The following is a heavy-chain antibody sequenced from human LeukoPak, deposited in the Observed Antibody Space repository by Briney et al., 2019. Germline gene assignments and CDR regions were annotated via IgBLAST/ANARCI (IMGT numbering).Heavy chain of an antibody. CDR1: GGSFSGYY. J-gene: IGHJ4*02. CDR2: IYYSGST. Sequence: SETLSLTCAVYGGSFSGYYWSWIRQPPGKGLEWIGSIYYSGSTYYNPSLKSRVTISVDTSKNQFSLKLSSVTAADTAVYYCARGSSGYTFDYWGQGTLVTVSS. V-gene: IGHV4-34*01. CDR3: ARGSSGYTFDY. D-gene: IGHD5-12*01.